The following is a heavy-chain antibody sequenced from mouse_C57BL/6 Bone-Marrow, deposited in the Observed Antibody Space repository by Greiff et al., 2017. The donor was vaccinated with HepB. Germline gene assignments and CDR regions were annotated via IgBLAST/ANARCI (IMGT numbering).Heavy chain of an antibody. CDR1: GYTFTSYW. Sequence: QVQLQQPGAELVKPGASVKMSCKASGYTFTSYWITWVKQRPGQGLEWIGDIYPGSGSTNYNEKFKSKATLTVDTSSSTAYIQLSSLTSEDSAVYYCALYYYGSSHYSMDYWGQGTSVTVSS. CDR2: IYPGSGST. CDR3: ALYYYGSSHYSMDY. D-gene: IGHD1-1*01. V-gene: IGHV1-55*01. J-gene: IGHJ4*01.